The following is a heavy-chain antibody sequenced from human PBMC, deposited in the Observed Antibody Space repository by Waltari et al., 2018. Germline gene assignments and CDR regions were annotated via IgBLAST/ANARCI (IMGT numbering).Heavy chain of an antibody. D-gene: IGHD7-27*01. J-gene: IGHJ3*01. Sequence: QVQLVQSEAEVRKPGASVKVSCQASGYNFIDYYVHWVRQAPGQGLEWMGWVNPDRGGKMYLRKFEGWVTFSTDTSVNTAYMEVTRLKSDDTATYFCARARAWGPKAFDVWGQGTRLTVSS. CDR2: VNPDRGGK. V-gene: IGHV1-2*04. CDR1: GYNFIDYY. CDR3: ARARAWGPKAFDV.